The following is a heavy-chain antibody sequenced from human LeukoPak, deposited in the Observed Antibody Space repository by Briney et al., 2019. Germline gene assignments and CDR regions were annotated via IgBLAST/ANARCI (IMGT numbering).Heavy chain of an antibody. D-gene: IGHD2-2*02. CDR1: GFTFSSYS. Sequence: GGSLRLSCAASGFTFSSYSMNWVRQAPGKGLEWVSFISSRSNYIYYADSLKGRFTISRDNAKNSLYLQVNSLRAEDTAVYYCASDYCSSTSCYKPHDAFDIWGQGTMVTVSS. V-gene: IGHV3-21*01. CDR3: ASDYCSSTSCYKPHDAFDI. J-gene: IGHJ3*02. CDR2: ISSRSNYI.